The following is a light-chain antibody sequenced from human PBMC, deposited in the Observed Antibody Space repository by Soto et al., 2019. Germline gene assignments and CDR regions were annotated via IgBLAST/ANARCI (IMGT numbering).Light chain of an antibody. CDR1: SSNIGSNY. Sequence: HSVLIQPPSASGTPGQRVTISCSGSSSNIGSNYVYWYQQLPGTAPKLLIYRNNQRPSGVPDRFSGSKSGTSASLAISGLRSEDEADYYCAAWDDSLSGVFGGGTKLTVL. V-gene: IGLV1-47*01. J-gene: IGLJ3*02. CDR3: AAWDDSLSGV. CDR2: RNN.